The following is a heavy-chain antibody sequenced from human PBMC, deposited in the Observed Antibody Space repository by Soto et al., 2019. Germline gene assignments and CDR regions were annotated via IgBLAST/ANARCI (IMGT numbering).Heavy chain of an antibody. J-gene: IGHJ4*02. D-gene: IGHD4-17*01. Sequence: ASVKVSCKALDYSFTGYKIDWVRQTPGQGLEWMGWIDPNSGVTNYARKFQGRVTMTSDTSKNQFSLRLSSVTTADTALYYCARTTAVPNTPRSRYFFDYWGQGTLVTVSS. V-gene: IGHV1-2*07. CDR3: ARTTAVPNTPRSRYFFDY. CDR1: DYSFTGYK. CDR2: IDPNSGVT.